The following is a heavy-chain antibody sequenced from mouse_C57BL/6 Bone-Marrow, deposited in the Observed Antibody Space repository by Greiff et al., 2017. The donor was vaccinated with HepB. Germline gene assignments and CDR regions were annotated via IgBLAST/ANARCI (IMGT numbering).Heavy chain of an antibody. J-gene: IGHJ4*01. Sequence: QVQLQQSGAELVRPGSSVKLSCKASGYTFTSYWMHWVKQRPIQGLEWIGNIDPSDSETHYNQKFKDKATLTVDKSSSTAYMQLSSLTSEDSAVYYCARERITTAYAMDYWGQGTSVTVSS. V-gene: IGHV1-52*01. CDR2: IDPSDSET. CDR1: GYTFTSYW. D-gene: IGHD1-2*01. CDR3: ARERITTAYAMDY.